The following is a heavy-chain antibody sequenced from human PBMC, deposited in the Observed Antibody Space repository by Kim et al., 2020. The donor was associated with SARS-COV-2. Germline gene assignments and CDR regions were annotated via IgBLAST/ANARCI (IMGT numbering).Heavy chain of an antibody. J-gene: IGHJ4*02. V-gene: IGHV3-21*01. D-gene: IGHD1-26*01. Sequence: GGSLRLSCAASGFTFSSYSMNWVRQAPGKGLEWVSSISSSSSYIYYADSVKGRFTISRDNAKNSLYLQMNSLRAEDTAVYYCARDLFEGGSYYYFDYWGQGTLVTVSS. CDR2: ISSSSSYI. CDR1: GFTFSSYS. CDR3: ARDLFEGGSYYYFDY.